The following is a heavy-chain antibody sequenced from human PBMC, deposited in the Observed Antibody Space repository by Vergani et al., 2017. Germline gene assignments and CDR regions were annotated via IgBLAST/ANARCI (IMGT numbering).Heavy chain of an antibody. CDR1: GFTFSTYA. D-gene: IGHD1-26*01. Sequence: EVQLLESGGSLKQPGGSVRLSCAASGFTFSTYAMHWVRQAPGKGLEWVSALTGGGGSTYYADSFKGRFIISRDNSRDTLYLQMNSLRPEDTAIYYCVNDAGSYENFFNSWGQGTRVTVSS. J-gene: IGHJ4*02. CDR3: VNDAGSYENFFNS. V-gene: IGHV3-23*01. CDR2: LTGGGGST.